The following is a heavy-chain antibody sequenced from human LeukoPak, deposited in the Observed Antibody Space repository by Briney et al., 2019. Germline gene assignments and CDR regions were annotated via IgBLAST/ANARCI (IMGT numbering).Heavy chain of an antibody. Sequence: SETLSLTCTVSGGSISSYYWSWIRQPPGKGLEWIGYIYYSGSTNYNPSLKSRLTISVDTSKNHFSLKLTSVTAADTAVYYCARRIAGLAYFDYWGQGTLVTVSS. CDR1: GGSISSYY. J-gene: IGHJ4*02. CDR3: ARRIAGLAYFDY. D-gene: IGHD2-21*01. V-gene: IGHV4-59*08. CDR2: IYYSGST.